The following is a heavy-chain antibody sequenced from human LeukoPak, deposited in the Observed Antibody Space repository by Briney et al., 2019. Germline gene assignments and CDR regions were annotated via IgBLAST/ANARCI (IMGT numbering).Heavy chain of an antibody. Sequence: ASVKVSCKASGYTFTGYYMHWVRQAPGQGLEWMGRINPNSGGTNYAQKFQGRDTMTRDTSISTAYMELSRLRSDDTAVYYCARVRLGVVTQIDYWGQGTLVTVSS. J-gene: IGHJ4*02. D-gene: IGHD4-23*01. CDR1: GYTFTGYY. V-gene: IGHV1-2*06. CDR3: ARVRLGVVTQIDY. CDR2: INPNSGGT.